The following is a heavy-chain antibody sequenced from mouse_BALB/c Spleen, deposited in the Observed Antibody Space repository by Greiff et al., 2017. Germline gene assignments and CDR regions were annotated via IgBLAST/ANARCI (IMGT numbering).Heavy chain of an antibody. Sequence: QVQLKESGPGLVAPSQSLSITCTVSGFSLTSYGVHWVRQPPGKGLEWLGVIWAGGSTNYNSALMSRLSISKDNSKSQVFLKMNSLQTDDTAMYYCAMGLRRDAMDYWGQGTSVTVSS. CDR1: GFSLTSYG. D-gene: IGHD2-2*01. J-gene: IGHJ4*01. CDR3: AMGLRRDAMDY. V-gene: IGHV2-9*02. CDR2: IWAGGST.